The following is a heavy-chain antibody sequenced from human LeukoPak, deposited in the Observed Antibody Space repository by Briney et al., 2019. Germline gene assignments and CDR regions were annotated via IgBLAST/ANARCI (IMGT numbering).Heavy chain of an antibody. V-gene: IGHV4-30-4*01. Sequence: PSETLSLTCTVSGGSISSGDYYWSWIRQPPGKGLEWIGYIYYSGSTYYNPSLKSRVTISVDTSKNQFSLKLSSVTAADTAVYYCARHWVIAVAERDWFDPWGQGTLVTVSS. CDR1: GGSISSGDYY. CDR3: ARHWVIAVAERDWFDP. CDR2: IYYSGST. D-gene: IGHD6-19*01. J-gene: IGHJ5*02.